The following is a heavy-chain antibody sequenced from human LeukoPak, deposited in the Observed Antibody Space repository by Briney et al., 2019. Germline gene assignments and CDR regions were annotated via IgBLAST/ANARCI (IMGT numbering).Heavy chain of an antibody. V-gene: IGHV4-59*08. J-gene: IGHJ4*02. CDR1: GGSITSNY. CDR2: IYYDGSI. CDR3: ARYGTGWYAFDY. Sequence: SETLSLTCTVSGGSITSNYWSWIRQPPGKGLEWIGYIYYDGSINYNPSLKSRVTISVDTSKSQLSLNLTSVTAADTAVYYCARYGTGWYAFDYWGQGTLVTVS. D-gene: IGHD6-19*01.